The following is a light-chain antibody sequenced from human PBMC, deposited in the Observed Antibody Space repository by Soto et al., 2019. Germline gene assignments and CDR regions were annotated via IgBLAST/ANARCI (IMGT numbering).Light chain of an antibody. J-gene: IGLJ3*02. Sequence: QSVLTQPPSVSGAPGQRVTISCTGSSSNIGAGYDVHWYQQLPGTAPKLLIYANNNRPSGVPDRISGSKPGTSASLAITGLQAEDEADYYCQSYDSRLSGWVFGGGTKLTV. CDR2: ANN. CDR3: QSYDSRLSGWV. V-gene: IGLV1-40*01. CDR1: SSNIGAGYD.